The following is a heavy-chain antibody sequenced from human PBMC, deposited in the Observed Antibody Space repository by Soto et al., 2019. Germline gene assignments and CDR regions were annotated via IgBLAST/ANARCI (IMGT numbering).Heavy chain of an antibody. Sequence: QVQLVQSGAEVKKPGASVKVSCKASGYTFTSYDINWVRQATGQGLEWLGWMNPNSGNTGYAQKFQGRVTMTGTYSLNTAYMELSSLRSEDTAVYYCARNRVCSSYPNYYYYGMDVWGQGTTVTVS. D-gene: IGHD2-2*01. CDR2: MNPNSGNT. J-gene: IGHJ6*02. CDR3: ARNRVCSSYPNYYYYGMDV. CDR1: GYTFTSYD. V-gene: IGHV1-8*01.